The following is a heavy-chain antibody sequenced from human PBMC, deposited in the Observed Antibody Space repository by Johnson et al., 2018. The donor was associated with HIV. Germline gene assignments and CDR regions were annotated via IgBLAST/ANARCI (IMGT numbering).Heavy chain of an antibody. CDR1: GFTVSSNY. V-gene: IGHV3-53*01. CDR3: ARTRVGAFDI. CDR2: IYSGGST. J-gene: IGHJ3*02. D-gene: IGHD4-23*01. Sequence: VQLVESGGVVVQPGGSLRLSCAASGFTVSSNYMSWVRQAPGKGLEWVSVIYSGGSTYYADSVKGRFTISRDNSKNTLYLQMNSLRAEDTAVYYCARTRVGAFDIWGQGTMVTVSS.